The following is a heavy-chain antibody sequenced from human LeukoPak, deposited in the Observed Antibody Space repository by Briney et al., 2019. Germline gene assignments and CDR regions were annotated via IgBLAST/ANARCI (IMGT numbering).Heavy chain of an antibody. CDR1: GFTFGDYA. CDR3: ARESIAVAGAPFDY. D-gene: IGHD6-19*01. V-gene: IGHV3-48*03. J-gene: IGHJ4*02. CDR2: ISSGSTI. Sequence: QPGRSLRLSCTASGFTFGDYAMSWVRQAPGKGLEWVSYISSGSTIYDADSVKGRFTISRDNAKNSLYLQMNSLRAEDTAVYYCARESIAVAGAPFDYWGQGTLVTVSS.